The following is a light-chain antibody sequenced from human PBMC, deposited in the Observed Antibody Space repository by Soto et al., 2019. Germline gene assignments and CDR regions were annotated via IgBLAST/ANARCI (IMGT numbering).Light chain of an antibody. CDR1: SSDVGGYNY. J-gene: IGLJ1*01. Sequence: QSVLTQPASVSGSPGQSITISCTGASSDVGGYNYVSWYQQHPGKAPKLMIYAVTDRPSGVSSRFSGSKSGNTASLTISGLQGEDEADYHCSSYTSSSTLFGTGTKVTVL. V-gene: IGLV2-14*01. CDR3: SSYTSSSTL. CDR2: AVT.